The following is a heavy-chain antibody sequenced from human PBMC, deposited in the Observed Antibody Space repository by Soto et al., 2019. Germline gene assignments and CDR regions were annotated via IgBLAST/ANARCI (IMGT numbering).Heavy chain of an antibody. CDR3: ARKGPPRDAYDI. J-gene: IGHJ3*02. CDR2: ISGSGGST. V-gene: IGHV3-23*01. Sequence: EVQLLESGGGLVQPGGSPRLSCAASGFTFRSYGMSWVRQAPGKGLEWVSTISGSGGSTYYADSVKGRFTISRDNSKNTLYLQMNSLRAEDTAVYYCARKGPPRDAYDIWGQGTMVTVSS. CDR1: GFTFRSYG.